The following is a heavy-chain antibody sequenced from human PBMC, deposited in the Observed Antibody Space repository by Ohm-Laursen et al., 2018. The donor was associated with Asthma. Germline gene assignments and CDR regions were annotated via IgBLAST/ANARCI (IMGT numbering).Heavy chain of an antibody. CDR1: GGSISSYY. CDR3: ARSYYGSGSLDY. D-gene: IGHD3-10*01. V-gene: IGHV4-59*01. J-gene: IGHJ4*02. Sequence: GTLSLTCTVSGGSISSYYWSWIRQPPGKGLEWIGYIYYSGSTNYNPSLKSRVTISVDTSKNQFSLKLSSVTAADTAVYYCARSYYGSGSLDYWGQGTLVTVSS. CDR2: IYYSGST.